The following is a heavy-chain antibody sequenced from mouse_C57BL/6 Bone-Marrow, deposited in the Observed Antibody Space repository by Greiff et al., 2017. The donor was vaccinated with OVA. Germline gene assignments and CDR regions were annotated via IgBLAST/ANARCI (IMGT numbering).Heavy chain of an antibody. CDR3: ARDLGYYPNYYAMDY. J-gene: IGHJ4*01. Sequence: DVKLVESEGGLVQPGSSMKLSCTASGFTFSDYYMAWVRQVPEKGLEWVANINYDGSSTYYLDSLKSRFIISRDNAKNILYLQMSSLKSEDTATYYCARDLGYYPNYYAMDYWGQGTLVTVSS. V-gene: IGHV5-16*01. D-gene: IGHD2-3*01. CDR1: GFTFSDYY. CDR2: INYDGSST.